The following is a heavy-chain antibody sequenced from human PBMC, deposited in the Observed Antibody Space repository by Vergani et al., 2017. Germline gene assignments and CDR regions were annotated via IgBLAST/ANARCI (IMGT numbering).Heavy chain of an antibody. CDR1: GYTFSSYG. CDR3: AKDGEMATINPYVDY. D-gene: IGHD5-24*01. CDR2: IWYDGSNK. Sequence: QVQLVQSGAEVKKPGASVKVSCKASGYTFSSYGMHWVRQAPGKGLEWVAVIWYDGSNKYYADSVKGRFTISRDNSKNTLYLQMNSLRAEDTAVYYCAKDGEMATINPYVDYWGQGTLVTVSS. V-gene: IGHV3-33*06. J-gene: IGHJ4*02.